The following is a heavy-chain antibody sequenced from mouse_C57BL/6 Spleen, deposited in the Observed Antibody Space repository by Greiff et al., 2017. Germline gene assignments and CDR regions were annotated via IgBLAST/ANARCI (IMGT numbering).Heavy chain of an antibody. V-gene: IGHV1-69*01. CDR2: IDPSGSYT. Sequence: QVQLQQPGAELVMPGASVKLSCKASGYTFTSYWMHWVKQRPGQGLEWIGEIDPSGSYTNYNQKFKGKSTLTVDKSSSTAYMQLSSLKSEDSAVYNWAIMTTVDYFDYWGQGTTLTVSS. D-gene: IGHD1-1*01. CDR3: AIMTTVDYFDY. CDR1: GYTFTSYW. J-gene: IGHJ2*01.